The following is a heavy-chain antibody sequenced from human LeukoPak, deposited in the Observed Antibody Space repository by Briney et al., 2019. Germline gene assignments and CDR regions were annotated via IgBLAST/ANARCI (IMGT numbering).Heavy chain of an antibody. CDR3: AKDAFWSF. J-gene: IGHJ4*02. V-gene: IGHV3-30*02. CDR2: IRYDGSYK. CDR1: GSSFSKYG. Sequence: GGSLRLSCAASGSSFSKYGMHWVRQAPGKGLEWVAFIRYDGSYKYYADSVQGRFSTFRDNSKNTLWLQMNSLTLEDTAVYYCAKDAFWSFWGQGSLVTVSS. D-gene: IGHD2-8*02.